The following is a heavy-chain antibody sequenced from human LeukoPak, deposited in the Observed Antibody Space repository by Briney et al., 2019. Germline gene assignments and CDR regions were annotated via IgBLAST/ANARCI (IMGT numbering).Heavy chain of an antibody. V-gene: IGHV1-69*05. J-gene: IGHJ4*02. CDR2: IIPIFGTA. CDR1: GGTFSSYA. CDR3: ARDLGPEGYFDY. Sequence: SVKVSCKASGGTFSSYAISWVRQAPGQGLEWMGRIIPIFGTANYAQKFQGRVTITTDESTSTAYMELSSRRSEDTAVYYCARDLGPEGYFDYWGQGTLVTVSS. D-gene: IGHD7-27*01.